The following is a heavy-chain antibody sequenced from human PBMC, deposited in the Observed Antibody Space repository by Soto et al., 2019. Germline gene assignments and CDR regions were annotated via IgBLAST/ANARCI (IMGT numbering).Heavy chain of an antibody. CDR1: GYTFTSYD. V-gene: IGHV1-8*01. J-gene: IGHJ4*02. D-gene: IGHD6-13*01. CDR2: MNPNSGNT. Sequence: ASVKVSCKASGYTFTSYDINWVRQATGQGLEWMGWMNPNSGNTGYAQKFQGRVTMTRNTSISTAYMELSSLRSEDKAGYYCARARGELVPEYWGQGTLVTVSS. CDR3: ARARGELVPEY.